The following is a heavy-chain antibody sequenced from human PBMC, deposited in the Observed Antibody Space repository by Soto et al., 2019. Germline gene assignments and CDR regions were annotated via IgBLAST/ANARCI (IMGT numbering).Heavy chain of an antibody. J-gene: IGHJ6*02. V-gene: IGHV4-59*08. CDR3: ARQGFGPLHGLVDV. Sequence: QVQLQESGPGLVKPSETMSLSCTVSGGSISSYYWSWFRQSPGKRMEWIGYVHHSWGSSYNPSLLSRVAISLDTSKSQFSLKVTSVTATETAVYYCARQGFGPLHGLVDVWGQGTKVTVSS. CDR2: VHHSWGS. CDR1: GGSISSYY. D-gene: IGHD3-10*01.